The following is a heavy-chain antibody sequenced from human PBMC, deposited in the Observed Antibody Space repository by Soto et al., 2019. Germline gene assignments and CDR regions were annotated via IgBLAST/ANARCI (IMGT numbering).Heavy chain of an antibody. CDR1: GGSISSSSYY. CDR2: IYYSGST. V-gene: IGHV4-39*01. D-gene: IGHD2-15*01. J-gene: IGHJ4*02. Sequence: QLQLQESGPGLVKPSETLSLTCTVSGGSISSSSYYWGWIRQPPGKGLECIGSIYYSGSTYYNPSLKSRVTISVDTSKNQFSLKLSSVTAADTAVYYCARQEDIVVVVAATPGSLDYWGQGTLVTVSS. CDR3: ARQEDIVVVVAATPGSLDY.